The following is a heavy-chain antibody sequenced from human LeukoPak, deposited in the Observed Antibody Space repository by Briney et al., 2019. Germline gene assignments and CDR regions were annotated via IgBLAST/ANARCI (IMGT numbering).Heavy chain of an antibody. Sequence: KPGGSLRLSCAASGFTFSSYSMNWVRQAPGKGLEWVSSISSSSSYIYYADSVKGRFTISRDNAKNSLYLQMNSLRAEDTAVYYCARDYGSGRRAFDIWGQGTMVTVSS. CDR3: ARDYGSGRRAFDI. CDR2: ISSSSSYI. J-gene: IGHJ3*02. D-gene: IGHD3-10*01. CDR1: GFTFSSYS. V-gene: IGHV3-21*01.